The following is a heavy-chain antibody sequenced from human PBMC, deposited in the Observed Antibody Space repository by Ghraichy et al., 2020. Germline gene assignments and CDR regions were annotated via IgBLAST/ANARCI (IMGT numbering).Heavy chain of an antibody. J-gene: IGHJ4*02. CDR3: ARLAHLPSYFDY. V-gene: IGHV4-39*01. Sequence: SETLSLTYTVSGGTISSSSYYWGWIRQPPGKGLEWIGSIYYSGSTYYNPSLKSRVTISVDTSKNQFSLKLSSVTAADTAVYYCARLAHLPSYFDYWGQGTLVTVSS. CDR1: GGTISSSSYY. CDR2: IYYSGST.